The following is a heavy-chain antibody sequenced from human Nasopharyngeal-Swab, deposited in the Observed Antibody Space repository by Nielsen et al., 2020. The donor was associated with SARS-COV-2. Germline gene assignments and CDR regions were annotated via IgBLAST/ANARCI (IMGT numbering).Heavy chain of an antibody. J-gene: IGHJ6*03. CDR1: GGSSSGYT. V-gene: IGHV4-34*01. D-gene: IGHD3-3*01. CDR3: ARGGYNDFWSGYRNHNWFYMDV. Sequence: SETLSLTCGVYGGSSSGYTWSWIRQPPGKGLEWIGEINHSGSPNYNPSLKSRVTISVDMSKRQFSLKLSSVTAADPAVYYCARGGYNDFWSGYRNHNWFYMDVWGKGTTVTVSS. CDR2: INHSGSP.